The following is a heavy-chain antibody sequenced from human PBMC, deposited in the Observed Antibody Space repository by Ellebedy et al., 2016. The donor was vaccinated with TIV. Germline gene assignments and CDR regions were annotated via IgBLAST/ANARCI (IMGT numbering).Heavy chain of an antibody. CDR2: INSDGSST. CDR1: GFTFTSYW. CDR3: ARDSNWPYGGMDV. V-gene: IGHV3-74*01. J-gene: IGHJ6*02. Sequence: GESLKISCAASGFTFTSYWMHWVRQVPGKGLVWVSRINSDGSSTNFADSVKGRFTISRDNAKNTLSLQMNSLRAEDTAVYYCARDSNWPYGGMDVWGQGTTVTVSS. D-gene: IGHD7-27*01.